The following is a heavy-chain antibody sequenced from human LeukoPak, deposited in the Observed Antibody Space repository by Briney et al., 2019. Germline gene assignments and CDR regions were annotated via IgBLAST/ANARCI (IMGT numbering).Heavy chain of an antibody. J-gene: IGHJ4*02. D-gene: IGHD6-19*01. CDR3: ARDTVAVAGRFVY. Sequence: ASVKVSCKTSSYTFSSYGISWVRQAPGQGLEWMGWISAYSGNTYYAKSLQDRVTMTTDTSTNTAYMELRSLRSDDTAVYWCARDTVAVAGRFVYWGQGTQVTVSS. CDR2: ISAYSGNT. V-gene: IGHV1-18*01. CDR1: SYTFSSYG.